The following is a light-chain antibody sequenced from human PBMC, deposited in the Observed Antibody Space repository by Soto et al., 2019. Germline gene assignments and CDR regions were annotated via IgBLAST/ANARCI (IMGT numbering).Light chain of an antibody. CDR1: QSVSRSY. Sequence: EIVLTQSPGTLSLSPGERATLSCRASQSVSRSYLAWYQQKPGQAPKLLIYGASSRATGIPDRFSGSGSGTDFTLTISRLEPEDFAVYYCQKYGSSLFTFGPGTKVDIK. V-gene: IGKV3-20*01. CDR3: QKYGSSLFT. CDR2: GAS. J-gene: IGKJ3*01.